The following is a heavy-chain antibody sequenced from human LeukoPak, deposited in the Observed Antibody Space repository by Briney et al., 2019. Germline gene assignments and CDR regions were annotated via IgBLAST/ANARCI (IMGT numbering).Heavy chain of an antibody. CDR1: GGSISSGSYY. CDR3: ARECYGDYDSYFDY. J-gene: IGHJ4*02. V-gene: IGHV4-61*02. D-gene: IGHD4-17*01. Sequence: PSQTLSFTCTVPGGSISSGSYYWSWIRQPAGKGLEWIGRIYTSGSTNYNPSLKCRVTISVDTSKNQFSLKLSSVTAADTAVYYCARECYGDYDSYFDYWGQGTLVTVSS. CDR2: IYTSGST.